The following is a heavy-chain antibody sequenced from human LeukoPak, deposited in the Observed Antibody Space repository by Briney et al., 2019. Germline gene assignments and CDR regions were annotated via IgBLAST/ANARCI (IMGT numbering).Heavy chain of an antibody. Sequence: PGGPLRLSCAASGFTFSSYSMNWVRQAPGKGLEWVSSISSSSSYIYYADSVKGRFTISRDNAKNSLYLQMNSLRAGDTAVYYCARAFSGYYSFWGQGTLVTVSS. CDR2: ISSSSSYI. J-gene: IGHJ4*02. V-gene: IGHV3-21*01. D-gene: IGHD3-22*01. CDR1: GFTFSSYS. CDR3: ARAFSGYYSF.